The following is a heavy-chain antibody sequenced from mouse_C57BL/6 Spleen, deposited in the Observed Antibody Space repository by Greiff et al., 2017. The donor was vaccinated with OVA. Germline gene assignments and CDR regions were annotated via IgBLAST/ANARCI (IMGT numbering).Heavy chain of an antibody. J-gene: IGHJ1*03. CDR2: INPNNGGT. CDR1: GYTFTDYY. CDR3: AISPRITTEWYFDV. V-gene: IGHV1-26*01. Sequence: EVQLQQSGPELVKPGASVKISCKASGYTFTDYYMNWVKQSHGKSLEWIGDINPNNGGTSYNQKFKGKATLTVDKSSSTAYMELRSLTSEDSAVYYCAISPRITTEWYFDVWGTGTTVTVSS. D-gene: IGHD1-1*01.